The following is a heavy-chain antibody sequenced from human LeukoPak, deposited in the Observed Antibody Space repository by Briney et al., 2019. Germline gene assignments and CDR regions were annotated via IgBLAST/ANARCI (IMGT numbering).Heavy chain of an antibody. J-gene: IGHJ3*02. CDR1: GFTFSNAW. V-gene: IGHV3-15*01. CDR2: IKSKTDGGTT. D-gene: IGHD5-24*01. CDR3: TTGKMATIKGNAFDI. Sequence: GGSLRLSCAASGFTFSNAWMSWVRQAPGKGLEWVGRIKSKTDGGTTDYAAPVKGRFTISRDGSKNTLYLQMNSLKTEDTAVYYCTTGKMATIKGNAFDIWGQGTMVTVSP.